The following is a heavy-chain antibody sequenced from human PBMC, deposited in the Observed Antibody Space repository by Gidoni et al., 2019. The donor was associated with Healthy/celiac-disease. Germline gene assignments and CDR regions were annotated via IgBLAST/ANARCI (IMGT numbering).Heavy chain of an antibody. D-gene: IGHD3-10*01. CDR3: ASDLLLWFGELPPGD. Sequence: QLQLQESCPGLVKPSETLSLTCTVSGGYISSSSYYWGWNRQPPGKGLEWIGSIYYSGSTYYNPSLKSRVTISVDTSKNQFSLKLSSVTAADTAVYYCASDLLLWFGELPPGDWSQGTLVTVSS. CDR2: IYYSGST. V-gene: IGHV4-39*07. CDR1: GGYISSSSYY. J-gene: IGHJ4*02.